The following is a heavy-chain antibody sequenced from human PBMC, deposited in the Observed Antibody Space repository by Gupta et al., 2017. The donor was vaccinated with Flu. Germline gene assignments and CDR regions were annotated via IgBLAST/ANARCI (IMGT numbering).Heavy chain of an antibody. V-gene: IGHV1-2*06. J-gene: IGHJ5*02. CDR2: INPNSGGT. D-gene: IGHD2-2*02. CDR1: VYTFIGYY. CDR3: AREKFCSTASCYRWFDP. Sequence: QVQLVQSGAEVQKPGASVKVSCRASVYTFIGYYIHWVRQAPGHGLEWMGRINPNSGGTNYVQKFQGRVTMTTDTSINTAYMELSRLRSDDTAVYYCAREKFCSTASCYRWFDPWGQGTLVTVSS.